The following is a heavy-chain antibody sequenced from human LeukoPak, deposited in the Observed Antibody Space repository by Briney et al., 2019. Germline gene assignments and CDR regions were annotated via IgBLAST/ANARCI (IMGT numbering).Heavy chain of an antibody. CDR1: GFTFSSYA. CDR2: ISGSGGST. CDR3: AKKPIASIWFGNYYFDY. J-gene: IGHJ4*02. Sequence: GGSLRLSCAASGFTFSSYAMSWVRQAPGKGLEWVSAISGSGGSTYYADSVKGRFTISRDNSKNTLYLQMNSLRAEDTAVYYCAKKPIASIWFGNYYFDYWGQGTLVTVSS. V-gene: IGHV3-23*01. D-gene: IGHD3-10*01.